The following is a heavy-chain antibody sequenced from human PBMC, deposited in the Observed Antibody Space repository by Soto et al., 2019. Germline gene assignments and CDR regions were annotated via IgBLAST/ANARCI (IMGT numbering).Heavy chain of an antibody. CDR2: VSGRGGTT. J-gene: IGHJ5*02. CDR3: AKDLPLSTSYLYGQSDL. CDR1: GFTFLSYG. Sequence: GGSLRLSCAASGFTFLSYGMNWVRQAPGKGLEWISGVSGRGGTTYYADSVKGRFTVSRDNSRNTVYLQMNSLRLEDSALYYCAKDLPLSTSYLYGQSDLWGQGTLVTVSS. D-gene: IGHD2-2*01. V-gene: IGHV3-23*01.